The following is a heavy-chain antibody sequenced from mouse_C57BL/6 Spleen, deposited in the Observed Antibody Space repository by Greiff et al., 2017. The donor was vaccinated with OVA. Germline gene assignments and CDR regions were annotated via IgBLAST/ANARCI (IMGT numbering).Heavy chain of an antibody. Sequence: QVQLQQSGAELARPGASVKLSCKASGYTFTSYGISWVKQRTGQGLEWIGEIYPRSGNTYYNEKFKGKATMTADKSSSTAYMELRSLTSEDSAVYVCARGSNLLLRPYAMDYWGQGTSVTVSS. J-gene: IGHJ4*01. CDR3: ARGSNLLLRPYAMDY. V-gene: IGHV1-81*01. D-gene: IGHD1-1*01. CDR1: GYTFTSYG. CDR2: IYPRSGNT.